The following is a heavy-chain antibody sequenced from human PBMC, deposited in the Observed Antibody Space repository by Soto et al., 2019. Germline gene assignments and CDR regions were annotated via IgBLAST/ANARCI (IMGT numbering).Heavy chain of an antibody. D-gene: IGHD1-26*01. CDR3: AKDAAYSGSYSVGY. CDR1: GFTFSSYS. Sequence: QVQLVESGGGVVQPGRSLRLSCAASGFTFSSYSMHWVRQAPGKGLEWVAVISYDGSNKYYADSVKGRFTISRDNSKNTLYLQMNSLRAEDTAVYYCAKDAAYSGSYSVGYWGQGTLVTVSS. V-gene: IGHV3-30*18. CDR2: ISYDGSNK. J-gene: IGHJ4*02.